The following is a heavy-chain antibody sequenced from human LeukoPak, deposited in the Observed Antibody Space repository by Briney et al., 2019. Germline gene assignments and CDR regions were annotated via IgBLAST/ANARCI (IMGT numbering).Heavy chain of an antibody. J-gene: IGHJ4*02. CDR1: GGSISSYY. CDR2: IYYSGST. D-gene: IGHD6-13*01. CDR3: ARQSDSSWTFDY. V-gene: IGHV4-59*01. Sequence: PSETLSLTCTVSGGSISSYYWSWLRQPPGKGLEWIGYIYYSGSTNYSPSLKSRVTISIDTSKKQFSLKLSSVTTADTAVYYCARQSDSSWTFDYWGQGTLVTVSS.